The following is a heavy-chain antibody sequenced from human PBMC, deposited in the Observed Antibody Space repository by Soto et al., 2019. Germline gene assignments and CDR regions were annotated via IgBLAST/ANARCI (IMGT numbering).Heavy chain of an antibody. CDR3: ARARGRTGITIFGVVIIPYGMDV. J-gene: IGHJ6*02. Sequence: ASVKVSCKASGYTFTGYYMHWVRQAPGQGLEWMGWINPNSGGTNYAQKFQGWVTMTRNTSISTAYMELSSLRSEDTAVYYCARARGRTGITIFGVVIIPYGMDVWGQGTTVTVSS. V-gene: IGHV1-2*04. CDR2: INPNSGGT. CDR1: GYTFTGYY. D-gene: IGHD3-3*01.